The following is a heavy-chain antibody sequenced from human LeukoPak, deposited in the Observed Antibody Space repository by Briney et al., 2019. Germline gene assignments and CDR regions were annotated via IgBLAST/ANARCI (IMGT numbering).Heavy chain of an antibody. Sequence: LETLSLTCTVSGGFISSYYWSWIRQPPGKGLEWIGYIYYSESTNYNPSLKSRVTISVDTSKNQFSLKLSSVTAADTAVYYCARGSGGYDDFDYWGQGTLVTVSS. CDR2: IYYSEST. V-gene: IGHV4-59*01. CDR1: GGFISSYY. CDR3: ARGSGGYDDFDY. D-gene: IGHD5-12*01. J-gene: IGHJ4*02.